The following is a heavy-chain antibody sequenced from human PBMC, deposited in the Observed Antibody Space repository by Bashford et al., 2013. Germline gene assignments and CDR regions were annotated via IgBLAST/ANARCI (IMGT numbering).Heavy chain of an antibody. CDR3: ARLRRLGSSPPNYCSSTSCYSGMDV. D-gene: IGHD2-2*01. CDR2: MNPNSGNT. Sequence: ASVKVSCKASGYTFTSYDINWVRQATGQGLEWMGWMNPNSGNTGYAQKFQGRVTMTRNTSISTAYMELSSLRSEDTAVYYCARLRRLGSSPPNYCSSTSCYSGMDVWGQGTTVTVSS. J-gene: IGHJ6*02. V-gene: IGHV1-8*01. CDR1: GYTFTSYD.